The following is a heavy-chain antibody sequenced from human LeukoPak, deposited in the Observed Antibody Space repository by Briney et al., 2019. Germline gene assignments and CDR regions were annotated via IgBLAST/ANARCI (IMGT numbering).Heavy chain of an antibody. CDR3: ARGPPNWGYDY. CDR1: GYTFTSYD. Sequence: ASVKVSCKASGYTFTSYDFNWVRQATGQRPEWMGWMSPNSGDTGYAQKFQDRVTITRNTSISTAYMELSSLRSDDTAVYYCARGPPNWGYDYWGPGTLVTVSS. V-gene: IGHV1-8*01. CDR2: MSPNSGDT. J-gene: IGHJ4*02. D-gene: IGHD7-27*01.